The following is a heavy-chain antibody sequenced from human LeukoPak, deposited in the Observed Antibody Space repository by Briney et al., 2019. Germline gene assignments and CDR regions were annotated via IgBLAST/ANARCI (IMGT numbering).Heavy chain of an antibody. CDR2: IIPIFGTA. D-gene: IGHD2-15*01. CDR1: GGTFSIYA. Sequence: GSSVKVSCKASGGTFSIYAISWVRQAPGQGREWMGGIIPIFGTANYAQKFQGRVTITADESTSTAYMELSSLRSEDTAVYYCARGLDCSGGSCYRSPSGYNWFDPWGQGTLSPSPQ. V-gene: IGHV1-69*01. J-gene: IGHJ5*02. CDR3: ARGLDCSGGSCYRSPSGYNWFDP.